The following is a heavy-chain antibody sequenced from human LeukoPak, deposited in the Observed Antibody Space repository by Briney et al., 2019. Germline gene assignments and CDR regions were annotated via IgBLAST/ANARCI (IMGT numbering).Heavy chain of an antibody. J-gene: IGHJ6*02. Sequence: GGSLRLSCAASGLTFTTYWMHWVRQAPGKGLVWVSHINSDGSITSYADFVKGRFTISRDNAKNTLYLQMNSLRAEDTAVYYCARDAVDTANAVWGQGTTVTVSS. V-gene: IGHV3-74*01. CDR2: INSDGSIT. CDR3: ARDAVDTANAV. D-gene: IGHD5-18*01. CDR1: GLTFTTYW.